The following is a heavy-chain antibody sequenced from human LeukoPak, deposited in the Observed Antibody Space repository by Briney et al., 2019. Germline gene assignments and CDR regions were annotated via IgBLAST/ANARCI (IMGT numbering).Heavy chain of an antibody. Sequence: GASVKVSCKASGYTFTSYYMHWVRQAPGQGLEWMGIINPSGGSTSYAQKFQGRVTMTRDTSTSTVYMELSSLRSEDTAVYYRATPAQFYDPLDYWGQGTLVTVSS. D-gene: IGHD3-3*01. CDR3: ATPAQFYDPLDY. J-gene: IGHJ4*02. CDR2: INPSGGST. V-gene: IGHV1-46*01. CDR1: GYTFTSYY.